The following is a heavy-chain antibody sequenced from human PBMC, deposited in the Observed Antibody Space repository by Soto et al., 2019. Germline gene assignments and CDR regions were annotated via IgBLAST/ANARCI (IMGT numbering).Heavy chain of an antibody. CDR2: VSPYNINT. CDR3: ARDRRASSTMFIDY. D-gene: IGHD3-10*02. CDR1: GYTFTGYG. J-gene: IGHJ4*02. V-gene: IGHV1-18*01. Sequence: ASVKVSCKASGYTFTGYGISWVRQAPGQGLEWMGWVSPYNINTNFAQKFQGRVTMTTDPATSTAYMEMRSLRSYDTAVYYCARDRRASSTMFIDYWGQGTLVTVSS.